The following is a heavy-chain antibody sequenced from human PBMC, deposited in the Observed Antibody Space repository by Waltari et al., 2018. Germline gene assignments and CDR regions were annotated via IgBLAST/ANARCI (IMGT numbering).Heavy chain of an antibody. J-gene: IGHJ6*02. D-gene: IGHD2-2*01. CDR1: GYTFTSYA. CDR3: AREGCSSTSCFSYYYYGMDV. Sequence: QVQLVQSGAEVKKPGASVKVSCKASGYTFTSYAMHWVRQAPGPRLEWMGWINAGNGNTKYSQKFQGRVTITRDTSASTAYMELSSLRSEDTAVYYCAREGCSSTSCFSYYYYGMDVWGQGTTVTVSS. CDR2: INAGNGNT. V-gene: IGHV1-3*01.